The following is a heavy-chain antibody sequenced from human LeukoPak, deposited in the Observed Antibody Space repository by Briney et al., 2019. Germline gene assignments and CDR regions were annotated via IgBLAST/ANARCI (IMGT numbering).Heavy chain of an antibody. D-gene: IGHD3-3*01. CDR1: GGTFSSYA. CDR2: IIPIFGTA. J-gene: IGHJ6*03. Sequence: ASVKVSCKASGGTFSSYAISWVRQAPGQGLEWMGGIIPIFGTANYAQKFQGRVTITADESTSTAYMELSSLRSEDTAVYYCARARSALRFLEWSDNYMDVWGKGTTVTVSS. V-gene: IGHV1-69*13. CDR3: ARARSALRFLEWSDNYMDV.